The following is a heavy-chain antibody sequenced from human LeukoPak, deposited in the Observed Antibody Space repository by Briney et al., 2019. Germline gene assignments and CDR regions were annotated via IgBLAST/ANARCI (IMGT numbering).Heavy chain of an antibody. D-gene: IGHD2-2*01. CDR2: ISSSSSYI. CDR1: GFTFSSYS. J-gene: IGHJ3*02. CDR3: ARDRIVVVPAAYMDDAFDI. Sequence: PGGSLRLSCAASGFTFSSYSMNWVRQAPGKGLEWVSSISSSSSYIYYADSVKGRFTISRDNAKNSLYLQMNSLRAEHTAVYYCARDRIVVVPAAYMDDAFDIWGQGTMVTVSS. V-gene: IGHV3-21*01.